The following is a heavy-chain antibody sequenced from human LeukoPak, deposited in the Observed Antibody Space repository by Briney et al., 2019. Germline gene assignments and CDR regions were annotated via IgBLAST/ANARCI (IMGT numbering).Heavy chain of an antibody. V-gene: IGHV1-69*06. D-gene: IGHD6-19*01. Sequence: ASVKVSCKASGGTFSSYAISWVRQAPGQGLEWMGGIIPIFGTANYAQKFRGRVTITADKSTSTAYMELSSLRSEDTAVYYCARVGNCSGFDYWGQGTLVTVSS. CDR3: ARVGNCSGFDY. CDR2: IIPIFGTA. CDR1: GGTFSSYA. J-gene: IGHJ4*02.